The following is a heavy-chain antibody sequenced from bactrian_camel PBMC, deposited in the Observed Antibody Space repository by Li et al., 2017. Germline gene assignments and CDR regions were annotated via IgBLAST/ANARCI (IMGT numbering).Heavy chain of an antibody. CDR3: AEGRGSRGEHCYSLNY. CDR1: GYTFNTY. V-gene: IGHV3S40*01. CDR2: IRRDGGET. J-gene: IGHJ4*01. D-gene: IGHD6*01. Sequence: DVQLVESGGGSALAGGSVSLSCAASGYTFNTYSWFRQAPGQEREGVAAIRRDGGETWYAASVKGRFTISRDSAKNTVYLQMNNLQPEDTATYYCAEGRGSRGEHCYSLNYWGQGTQVTVS.